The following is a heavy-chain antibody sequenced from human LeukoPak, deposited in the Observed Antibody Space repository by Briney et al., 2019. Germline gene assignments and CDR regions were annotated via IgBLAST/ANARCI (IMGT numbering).Heavy chain of an antibody. V-gene: IGHV3-30*04. Sequence: GGSLRLSCAASGFTFSSYAMHWVRQAPGKGLEWVAVISYDGSNKYYADSVKGRFTISRDNSKNTLYLQMNSLRAEDTAVYYCAGARTPLYCGGDCYSVGYFDYWGQGTLVTVSS. CDR1: GFTFSSYA. D-gene: IGHD2-21*02. CDR2: ISYDGSNK. CDR3: AGARTPLYCGGDCYSVGYFDY. J-gene: IGHJ4*02.